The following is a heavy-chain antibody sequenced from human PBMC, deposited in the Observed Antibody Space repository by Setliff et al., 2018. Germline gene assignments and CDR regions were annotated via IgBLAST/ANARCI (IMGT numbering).Heavy chain of an antibody. D-gene: IGHD5-12*01. CDR1: GFTFSTYT. Sequence: HPGGSLRLSCAASGFTFSTYTMNWVRQAPGKGLEWVSYISSGGGIIYYADSVKGRFTISRDNAKNSLYLQMSSLRAEDTAVYYCARDLYGGYYFDYWGQGTLVTVSS. V-gene: IGHV3-48*01. CDR3: ARDLYGGYYFDY. CDR2: ISSGGGII. J-gene: IGHJ4*02.